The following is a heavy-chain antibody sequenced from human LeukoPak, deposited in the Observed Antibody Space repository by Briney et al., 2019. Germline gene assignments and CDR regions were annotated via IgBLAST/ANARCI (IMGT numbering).Heavy chain of an antibody. CDR2: IRYDGSHT. CDR3: ARDRMVRYAFDI. V-gene: IGHV3-30*02. Sequence: GGSLRLSCGASGFTFNSYGMHWVRQAPGKGLEGVAFIRYDGSHTYYAESVKGRFTISRDNSTNTLYLQMNSLRAEDTAVYYCARDRMVRYAFDIWGQGTLVTVSS. J-gene: IGHJ3*02. CDR1: GFTFNSYG. D-gene: IGHD3-10*01.